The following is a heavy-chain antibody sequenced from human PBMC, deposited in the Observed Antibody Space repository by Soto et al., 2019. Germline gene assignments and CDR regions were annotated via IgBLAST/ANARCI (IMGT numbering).Heavy chain of an antibody. CDR1: EYTFTSYD. D-gene: IGHD7-27*01. Sequence: QEQLVQSGAEVKKPGASVKVSCKASEYTFTSYDINWVRQATGQGLEWMGWMSPNSGDTGYAQKFQGRVTMTRDTSINTGYMEARSPRSEDTAGYYCARGPTNWGFDYWGQGTLVNVSS. CDR3: ARGPTNWGFDY. V-gene: IGHV1-8*01. J-gene: IGHJ4*02. CDR2: MSPNSGDT.